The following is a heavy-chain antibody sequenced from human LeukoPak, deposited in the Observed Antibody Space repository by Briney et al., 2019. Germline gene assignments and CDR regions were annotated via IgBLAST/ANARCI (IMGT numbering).Heavy chain of an antibody. CDR3: ARAPRYFDWLSAFDI. Sequence: GGSLRLSCAASGFTSSSYWMSWVRQAPGKGLERVANIKQDGGEKYYVDSAKGGFTISRDNAKNSLYLQMNSLRAEDTAVYYCARAPRYFDWLSAFDIWGQGTMVTVSS. J-gene: IGHJ3*02. D-gene: IGHD3-9*01. CDR2: IKQDGGEK. CDR1: GFTSSSYW. V-gene: IGHV3-7*01.